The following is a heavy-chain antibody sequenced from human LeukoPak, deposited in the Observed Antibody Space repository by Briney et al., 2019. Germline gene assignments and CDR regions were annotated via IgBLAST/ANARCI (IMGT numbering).Heavy chain of an antibody. CDR2: IIPIFGTA. D-gene: IGHD3-22*01. Sequence: SVKVSCKASGGTFSSYAISWVRQAPGQGLEWMGGIIPIFGTANYAQKFQGRVTITADESTSTAYMELSSLRSEDTAVYYCARLDYYDSSGYYRDYYYYGMDVWGQGTTVTVSS. V-gene: IGHV1-69*13. CDR1: GGTFSSYA. CDR3: ARLDYYDSSGYYRDYYYYGMDV. J-gene: IGHJ6*02.